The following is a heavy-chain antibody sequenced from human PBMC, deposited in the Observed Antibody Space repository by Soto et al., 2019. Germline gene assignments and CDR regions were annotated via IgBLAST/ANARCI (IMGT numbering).Heavy chain of an antibody. CDR1: GFTFSSYG. J-gene: IGHJ4*02. D-gene: IGHD2-15*01. CDR3: ARDGYCSGGSCYSVPVFDY. V-gene: IGHV3-33*01. Sequence: QVQLVESGGGVVQPGRSLRLSCAASGFTFSSYGMHWVRQAPGKGLEWVAVIWYDGSNKYYADSVKGRFTIPRDNSKNTLDLQMNSMRAEDTAVYYCARDGYCSGGSCYSVPVFDYWVQGTLVTVSS. CDR2: IWYDGSNK.